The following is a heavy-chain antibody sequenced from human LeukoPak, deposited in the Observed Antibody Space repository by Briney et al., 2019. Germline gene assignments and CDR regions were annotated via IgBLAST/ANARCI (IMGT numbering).Heavy chain of an antibody. CDR2: INHSGST. J-gene: IGHJ4*02. V-gene: IGHV4-34*01. D-gene: IGHD3-3*01. Sequence: PSETLSLTCAVYGGSFSGYYWSWIRQPPGKGLEWIGEINHSGSTNYNPSLKSRVTISVDTSKNQFSLKLSSVTAADTAVYCCARVRERNYDFWSGHFDYWGQGTLVTVSS. CDR1: GGSFSGYY. CDR3: ARVRERNYDFWSGHFDY.